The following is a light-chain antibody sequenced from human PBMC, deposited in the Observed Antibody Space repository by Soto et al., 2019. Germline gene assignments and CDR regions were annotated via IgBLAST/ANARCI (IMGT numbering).Light chain of an antibody. V-gene: IGLV2-14*01. J-gene: IGLJ1*01. Sequence: QSALTQPASVSGSPGQSITISCTGTSSDVGGYKFVSWYQQHPGKAPKLKIYEINTRPSGVSNRFSGSKSGNTASLTISGLQAEDEADYYCSSYTSSTTLVFGTGTKVNVL. CDR1: SSDVGGYKF. CDR3: SSYTSSTTLV. CDR2: EIN.